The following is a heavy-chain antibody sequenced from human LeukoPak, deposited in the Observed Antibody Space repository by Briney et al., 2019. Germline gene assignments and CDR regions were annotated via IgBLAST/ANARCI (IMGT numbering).Heavy chain of an antibody. CDR2: IRYDGSNK. D-gene: IGHD2-15*01. V-gene: IGHV3-30*02. Sequence: GGSLRLSCAASGFSFSSYGMHWVRQAPGKGLEWVAFIRYDGSNKYYADSVKGRFTISRDNAKNSLYLQMNSLRAEDTAVYYCARDLVVIPRYYYMDVWGKGTTVTVSS. J-gene: IGHJ6*03. CDR3: ARDLVVIPRYYYMDV. CDR1: GFSFSSYG.